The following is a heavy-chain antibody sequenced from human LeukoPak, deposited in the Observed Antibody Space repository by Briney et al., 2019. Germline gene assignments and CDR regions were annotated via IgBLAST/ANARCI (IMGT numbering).Heavy chain of an antibody. D-gene: IGHD5-12*01. CDR1: GFTFSTHG. V-gene: IGHV3-30*02. CDR3: ARGPSGYHNT. J-gene: IGHJ4*02. Sequence: GGSLRLSCAASGFTFSTHGMHWVRQAPGKGLEWVAFIRYDGINKYYADSVKGRFTISRDSFKNTLYLQMNSLRPEDTAVYYCARGPSGYHNTGGQGTLVTVSS. CDR2: IRYDGINK.